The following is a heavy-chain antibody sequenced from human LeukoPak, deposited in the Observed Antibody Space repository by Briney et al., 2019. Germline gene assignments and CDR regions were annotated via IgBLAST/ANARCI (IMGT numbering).Heavy chain of an antibody. V-gene: IGHV3-64D*09. D-gene: IGHD3-22*01. CDR3: VIRSDSSGYSSN. CDR2: ITSNGGGT. CDR1: GFTFSSYA. J-gene: IGHJ4*02. Sequence: PGGSLRLSCSASGFTFSSYAMHWVRQAPGKGLEYVSAITSNGGGTYYADSVKGRFTISRDNSKNTLYLQMSSLRAEDTAVYYCVIRSDSSGYSSNWGQGTLVTVSS.